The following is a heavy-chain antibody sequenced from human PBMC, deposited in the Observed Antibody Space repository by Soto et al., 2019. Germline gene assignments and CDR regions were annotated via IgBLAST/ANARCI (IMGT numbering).Heavy chain of an antibody. Sequence: GGSLRLSCAASGFTFIDAWMSWVRQAPGKGLEWVGRIRSKTDGGTANYAAPVNGRFTISRDDSEGTLYLQMNSLKTEDTAVYYCARDRMPVSGAQFDSCGHGARVTVSS. CDR2: IRSKTDGGTA. J-gene: IGHJ4*01. CDR1: GFTFIDAW. V-gene: IGHV3-15*01. D-gene: IGHD6-19*01. CDR3: ARDRMPVSGAQFDS.